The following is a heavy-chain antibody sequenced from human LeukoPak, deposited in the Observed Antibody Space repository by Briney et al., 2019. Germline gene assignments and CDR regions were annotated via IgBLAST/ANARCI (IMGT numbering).Heavy chain of an antibody. J-gene: IGHJ4*02. CDR3: AKDGGLWVSAHWGDS. Sequence: PGTSLRLSCVASGFTFSRYGMHWVRQSPGKGLEWVAVISYDGSDTYYADSVKGRFTVSRDNSKNTLFLQMNSLRAEDTAVYYCAKDGGLWVSAHWGDSWGRGTLVTVSS. D-gene: IGHD7-27*01. CDR2: ISYDGSDT. V-gene: IGHV3-30*18. CDR1: GFTFSRYG.